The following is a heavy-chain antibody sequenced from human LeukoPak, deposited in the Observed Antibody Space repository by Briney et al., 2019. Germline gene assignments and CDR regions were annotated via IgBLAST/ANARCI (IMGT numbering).Heavy chain of an antibody. D-gene: IGHD3-22*01. CDR1: GYSFTYYY. CDR3: ASDSYDSSGYYGYYYGMDV. Sequence: ASVKVSCKASGYSFTYYYMHWVRQAPGQGLEWMGWINPNSGGTNYAKKFRGRITMTRDASISTAYMELSSLRSDDTAVYYCASDSYDSSGYYGYYYGMDVWGQGTTVTVSS. CDR2: INPNSGGT. V-gene: IGHV1-2*02. J-gene: IGHJ6*02.